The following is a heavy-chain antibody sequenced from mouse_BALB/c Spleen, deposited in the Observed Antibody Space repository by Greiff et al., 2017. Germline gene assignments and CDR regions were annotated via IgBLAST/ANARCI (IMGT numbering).Heavy chain of an antibody. D-gene: IGHD2-1*01. CDR2: IYPGSGST. CDR1: GYTFTSYW. CDR3: TRGGNYGG. V-gene: IGHV1S22*01. J-gene: IGHJ4*01. Sequence: LQQPGSELVRPGASVKLSCKASGYTFTSYWMHWVKQRPGQGLEWIGNIYPGSGSTNYDEKFKSKATLTVDTSSSTAYMQLSSLTSEDSAVYYCTRGGNYGGWGQGTSVTVSP.